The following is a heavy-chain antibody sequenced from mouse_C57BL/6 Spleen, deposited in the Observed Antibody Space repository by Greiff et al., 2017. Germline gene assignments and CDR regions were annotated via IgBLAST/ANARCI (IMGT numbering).Heavy chain of an antibody. Sequence: EVKVEESGGGLVQPGGSMKLSCVASGFTFSNYWMNWVRQSPEKGLEWVAQIRLKSDNYATHYAESVKGRFTISRDDSNSSVYLQMNNLRAEDTGIYYCTANYYGSSSPFDYWGQGTTLTVSS. V-gene: IGHV6-3*01. CDR2: IRLKSDNYAT. D-gene: IGHD1-1*01. CDR1: GFTFSNYW. CDR3: TANYYGSSSPFDY. J-gene: IGHJ2*01.